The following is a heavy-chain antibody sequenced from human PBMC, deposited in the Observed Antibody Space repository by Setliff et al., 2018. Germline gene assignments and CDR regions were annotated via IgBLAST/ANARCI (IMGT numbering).Heavy chain of an antibody. Sequence: SETLSLTCTVSGGSISDYYWSWIRQPAGEGLEWIGRIYTSGSTNYNPSLKSRVTMSVDTSKNQFSLKLTSVTAADTAVYYCARYDSSGYSENYYFDYWGQGTLVTVSS. CDR3: ARYDSSGYSENYYFDY. D-gene: IGHD3-22*01. CDR2: IYTSGST. J-gene: IGHJ4*02. CDR1: GGSISDYY. V-gene: IGHV4-4*07.